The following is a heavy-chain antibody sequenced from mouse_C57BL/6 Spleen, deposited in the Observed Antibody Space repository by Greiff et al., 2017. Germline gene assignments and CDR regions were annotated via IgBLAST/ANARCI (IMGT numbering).Heavy chain of an antibody. Sequence: LQQSGGGLVQPGGSLKLSCAASGFTFSDYYMYWVRQTPGKRLEWVAYISNGGGSTYYPDTVKGRFTISRDNAKNTLYLQMSRLKSEDTAMYYCARPLTVVARGFAYWGQGTLVTVSA. D-gene: IGHD1-1*01. V-gene: IGHV5-12*01. CDR1: GFTFSDYY. J-gene: IGHJ3*01. CDR2: ISNGGGST. CDR3: ARPLTVVARGFAY.